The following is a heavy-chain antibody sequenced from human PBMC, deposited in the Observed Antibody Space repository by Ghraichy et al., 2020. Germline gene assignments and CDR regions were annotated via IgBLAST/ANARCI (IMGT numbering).Heavy chain of an antibody. CDR2: IYHSGST. V-gene: IGHV4-30-2*01. CDR3: ARASGYDYAFDI. J-gene: IGHJ3*02. Sequence: SLNISCAVSGGSISSGGYSWSWIRQPPGKGLEWIGYIYHSGSTYYNPSLKSRVTISVDRSKNQFSLKLSSVTAADTAVYYCARASGYDYAFDIWGQGTMVTVSS. D-gene: IGHD5-12*01. CDR1: GGSISSGGYS.